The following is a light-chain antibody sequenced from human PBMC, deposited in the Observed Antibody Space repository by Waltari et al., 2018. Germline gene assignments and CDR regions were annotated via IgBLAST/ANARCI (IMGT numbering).Light chain of an antibody. Sequence: YALTQPPSVSVSPGQTCIITCAGAYSGSNYVYWYQQKSGQSPVLVIYEDAKRPSGIPERFSGSNSGNTATLTISGTQAMDEADYYCQTWDINTGIFGGGTKLTVL. J-gene: IGLJ2*01. CDR3: QTWDINTGI. V-gene: IGLV3-1*01. CDR1: YSGSNY. CDR2: EDA.